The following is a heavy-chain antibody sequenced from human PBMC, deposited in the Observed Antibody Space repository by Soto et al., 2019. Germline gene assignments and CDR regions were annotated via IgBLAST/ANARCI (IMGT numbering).Heavy chain of an antibody. D-gene: IGHD2-15*01. V-gene: IGHV2-5*02. Sequence: QITLKESGPTLVKPTQTLTLTCTFSGFSLSTSGEGVGWVRQPPGQALEWLVSIYWDDSERNSPSLKSRLSITKDPSRNQVVLTMTNVDPVDTATYYCAHINRAGGSCFDYWGQGTLVTVSS. CDR1: GFSLSTSGEG. J-gene: IGHJ4*02. CDR2: IYWDDSE. CDR3: AHINRAGGSCFDY.